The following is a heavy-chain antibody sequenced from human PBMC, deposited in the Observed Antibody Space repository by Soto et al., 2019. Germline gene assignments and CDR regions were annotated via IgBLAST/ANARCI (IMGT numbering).Heavy chain of an antibody. CDR2: VYHSGRT. V-gene: IGHV4-59*01. CDR3: AKGDSTTHGDSFDI. D-gene: IGHD6-13*01. J-gene: IGHJ3*02. CDR1: GGSISFYN. Sequence: QVQLQESGPGLVKPSETLSLTCSVSGGSISFYNWNWIRQSPEKGLEWIGYVYHSGRTNYNPSLKSRVTLSVDTSKNQFSLQLSAVTAADTAVYYCAKGDSTTHGDSFDIWGQGTMVTVSP.